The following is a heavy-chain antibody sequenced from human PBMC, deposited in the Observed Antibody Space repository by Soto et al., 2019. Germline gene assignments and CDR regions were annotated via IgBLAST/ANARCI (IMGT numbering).Heavy chain of an antibody. CDR3: ARDSLYGDFPFDI. J-gene: IGHJ3*02. Sequence: SETLSLTCTVSGGSITGYYWAWIRQSPGKGLEWIGYIYYTGIAYYNPSLNSRVAISLDTSKNQFSLSLTSVSAADTAVYYCARDSLYGDFPFDIWGQGAMVTVSS. D-gene: IGHD3-10*01. CDR2: IYYTGIA. V-gene: IGHV4-59*01. CDR1: GGSITGYY.